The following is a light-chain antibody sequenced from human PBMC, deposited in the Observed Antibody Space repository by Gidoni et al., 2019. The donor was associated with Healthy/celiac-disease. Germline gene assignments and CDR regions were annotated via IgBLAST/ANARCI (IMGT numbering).Light chain of an antibody. Sequence: IVMTQSPDSLALSLGERATINCKSSQSVLYSSNNKNYLAWYQQKPGQPPKLLIYWASTRDSGVPDRVSGSGSGTDFTPTTSSLQAEDVAVSYSQEYYSTPPTFGGGTKVEIK. J-gene: IGKJ4*01. CDR2: WAS. CDR1: QSVLYSSNNKNY. V-gene: IGKV4-1*01. CDR3: QEYYSTPPT.